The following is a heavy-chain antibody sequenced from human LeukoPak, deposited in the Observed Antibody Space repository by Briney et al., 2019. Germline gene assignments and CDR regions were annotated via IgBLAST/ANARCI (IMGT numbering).Heavy chain of an antibody. D-gene: IGHD6-6*01. J-gene: IGHJ5*02. CDR1: GYTFTNYG. Sequence: ASVKVSCKASGYTFTNYGISWVRQAPGQGLEWMGWISAYNGNTNYAQKLQGRVTMTEDTSTDTAYMELSSLRSEDTAVYYCATRIAARRGDWFDPWGQGTLVTVSS. CDR3: ATRIAARRGDWFDP. CDR2: ISAYNGNT. V-gene: IGHV1-18*01.